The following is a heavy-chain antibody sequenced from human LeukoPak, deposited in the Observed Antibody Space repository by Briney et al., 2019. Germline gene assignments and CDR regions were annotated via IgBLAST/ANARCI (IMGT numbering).Heavy chain of an antibody. CDR3: ARDMGYSNYGYFDY. J-gene: IGHJ4*02. D-gene: IGHD4-11*01. CDR2: ISSSSSTI. Sequence: PGGSLRLSCAASGFTFSSYSMNWVRQAPGKGLEWVSYISSSSSTIYYADSVKGRFTISRDNAKNSLSLQMNSLRAEDTAVYYCARDMGYSNYGYFDYWGQGTLVTVSS. CDR1: GFTFSSYS. V-gene: IGHV3-48*04.